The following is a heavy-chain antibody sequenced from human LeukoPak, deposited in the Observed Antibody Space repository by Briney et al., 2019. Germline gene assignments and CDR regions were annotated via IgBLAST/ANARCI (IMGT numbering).Heavy chain of an antibody. V-gene: IGHV3-48*03. J-gene: IGHJ3*02. D-gene: IGHD2-21*02. CDR2: ISSSGSTI. CDR3: ARIVVVTAIQGIDAFDI. CDR1: GFTFSSYE. Sequence: PGGSLRLSCAASGFTFSSYEMNWVRQAPGKGLEWVSYISSSGSTIYYADSVKGRFTISRDNAKNSLYLQMNSLRAEDTAVYYCARIVVVTAIQGIDAFDIWGQGTMVTVSS.